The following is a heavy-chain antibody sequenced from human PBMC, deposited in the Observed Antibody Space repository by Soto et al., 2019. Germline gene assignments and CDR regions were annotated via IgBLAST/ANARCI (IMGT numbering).Heavy chain of an antibody. V-gene: IGHV3-30*18. CDR3: AKARGTVTTTREMGY. J-gene: IGHJ4*02. D-gene: IGHD4-17*01. CDR2: ISYDGSNK. Sequence: QVQLVESGGGVVQPGRSLRLSCAASGFAFSSYGMHWVRQAPGKGLEWVAVISYDGSNKYYADSVKGRFTISRDNSKNTLYLQMNSLRAEDTAVYYCAKARGTVTTTREMGYWGQGTLVTVSS. CDR1: GFAFSSYG.